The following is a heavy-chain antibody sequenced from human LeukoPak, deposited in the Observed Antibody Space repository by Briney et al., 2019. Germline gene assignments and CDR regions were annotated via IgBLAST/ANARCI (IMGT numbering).Heavy chain of an antibody. V-gene: IGHV1-69*13. CDR3: AAGSSGLLTDCGGDCYNFDY. J-gene: IGHJ4*02. D-gene: IGHD2-21*01. Sequence: SVKVSCKASGGTFSSYAISWVRQAPGQGLEWMGGIVPIFGTANYAQKFQGRVTITADESTSTAYMELSSLRSEDTAVYYCAAGSSGLLTDCGGDCYNFDYWGQGTLVTVSS. CDR1: GGTFSSYA. CDR2: IVPIFGTA.